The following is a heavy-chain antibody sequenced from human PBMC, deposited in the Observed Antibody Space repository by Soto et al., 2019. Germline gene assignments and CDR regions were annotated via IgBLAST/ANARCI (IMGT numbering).Heavy chain of an antibody. V-gene: IGHV3-48*01. J-gene: IGHJ4*02. CDR2: ISSGSKTI. D-gene: IGHD5-12*01. CDR3: AKGRGYSGYFNGETDS. Sequence: PGGSLRLSCAASGFTFSGYSVNWVRQAPGKGLEWVSYISSGSKTIYYAESVRGRFTISRDNSMSTLYLQVNSLRPEDTAVYYCAKGRGYSGYFNGETDSWGQGIMVTVSS. CDR1: GFTFSGYS.